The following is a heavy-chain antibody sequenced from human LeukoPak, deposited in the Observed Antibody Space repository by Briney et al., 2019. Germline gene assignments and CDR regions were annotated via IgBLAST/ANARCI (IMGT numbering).Heavy chain of an antibody. CDR3: ARDPDPHDYGDYEEGFWYYYAMDV. CDR2: ISTNGDGT. V-gene: IGHV3-64*01. J-gene: IGHJ6*04. D-gene: IGHD4-17*01. CDR1: GFTFSTYA. Sequence: GGSLRLSCAASGFTFSTYAMHWVRQGPGKRLEYVAAISTNGDGTYYANSVRGRFTISRDNSKNSLFLQMNSLRAEDTAVYFCARDPDPHDYGDYEEGFWYYYAMDVWGKGATVTVSS.